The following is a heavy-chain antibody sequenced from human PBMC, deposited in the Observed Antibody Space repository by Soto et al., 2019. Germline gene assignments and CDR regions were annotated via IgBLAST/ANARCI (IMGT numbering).Heavy chain of an antibody. CDR3: ARVGGQWELPFGWFDP. CDR1: GGTFSSYA. V-gene: IGHV1-69*01. D-gene: IGHD1-26*01. Sequence: QVQLVQSGAEVKKPGSSVKVSCKASGGTFSSYAISWVRQAPGQGLEWMGGIIPIFGTANYAQKCQGRVTITADESTSTAYMELSSLRSEDTAVYYCARVGGQWELPFGWFDPWGQGTLVTVSS. CDR2: IIPIFGTA. J-gene: IGHJ5*02.